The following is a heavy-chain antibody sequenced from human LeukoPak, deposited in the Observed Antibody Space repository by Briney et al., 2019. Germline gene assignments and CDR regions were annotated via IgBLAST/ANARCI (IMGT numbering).Heavy chain of an antibody. CDR3: ARAQITIFGVVILYYYYYMDV. CDR2: INPNSGGT. D-gene: IGHD3-3*01. J-gene: IGHJ6*03. CDR1: GYTFTGYY. V-gene: IGHV1-2*02. Sequence: ASVKVSCKASGYTFTGYYMHWVRQAPGQGLEWMGWINPNSGGTNYAQKFQGRVTMTRDTSISTAYVELSRLRSDDTAVYYCARAQITIFGVVILYYYYYMDVWGKGTTVTVSS.